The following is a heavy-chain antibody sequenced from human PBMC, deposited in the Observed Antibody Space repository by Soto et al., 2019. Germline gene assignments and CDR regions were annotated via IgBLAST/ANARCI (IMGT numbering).Heavy chain of an antibody. CDR2: ISDSGST. J-gene: IGHJ4*02. V-gene: IGHV3-23*01. CDR1: GFTFSNHA. CDR3: ARDPGGHYCTSTSCLYFFDH. Sequence: EVQLLESGGALVQPGGSLRLSCAASGFTFSNHAMTWVRQPPGKGLEWVSTISDSGSTYYEDSVKARFTITRDNSNNRLDLQMNSLRAEDTAVYYCARDPGGHYCTSTSCLYFFDHWGQGTLVIVSS. D-gene: IGHD2-2*01.